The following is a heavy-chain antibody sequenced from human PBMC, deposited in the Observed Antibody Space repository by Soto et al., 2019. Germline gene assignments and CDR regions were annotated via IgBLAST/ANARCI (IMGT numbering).Heavy chain of an antibody. CDR2: TYYRSKWYN. CDR1: GDSVSSNSAA. CDR3: ARGGGAAAGTSIAVAGTGFDY. Sequence: SPTLSLTCAISGDSVSSNSAAWNWIRQSPSRGLEWLGRTYYRSKWYNDYAVSVKSRITINPDTSKNQFSLQLNSVTPEDTAVYYCARGGGAAAGTSIAVAGTGFDYWGQGTLVTVSS. V-gene: IGHV6-1*01. D-gene: IGHD6-19*01. J-gene: IGHJ4*02.